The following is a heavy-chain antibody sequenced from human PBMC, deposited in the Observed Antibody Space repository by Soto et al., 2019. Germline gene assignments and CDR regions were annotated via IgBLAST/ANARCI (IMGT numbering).Heavy chain of an antibody. V-gene: IGHV3-9*01. CDR3: ARDMAHYDFWGNNQRGMXV. CDR1: GVTFEDIV. CDR2: ISWKSDVK. J-gene: IGHJ6*04. D-gene: IGHD3-3*01. Sequence: GGSLRLSFEGTGVTFEDIVMEWVRLAPGKGLEWVSGISWKSDVKQYEEYVKGRFNISRDNANKSLYLQMNNLRAEDTAIYYCARDMAHYDFWGNNQRGMXVWGKGTTVTVXS.